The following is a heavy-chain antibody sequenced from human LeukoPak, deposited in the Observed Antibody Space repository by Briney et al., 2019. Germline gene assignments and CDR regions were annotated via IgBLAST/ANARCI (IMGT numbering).Heavy chain of an antibody. D-gene: IGHD2-2*01. CDR3: ATGFTRSLES. CDR1: GFTFSRFP. V-gene: IGHV3-30*04. J-gene: IGHJ4*02. CDR2: ISNDGSTT. Sequence: PGGSLRLSCAASGFTFSRFPMHWVRQAPGKGLEWVAAISNDGSTTYDADSVKGRFTISRDKSKNTLYVQMKSLRPEDTALYYCATGFTRSLESWGQGTMVAVSS.